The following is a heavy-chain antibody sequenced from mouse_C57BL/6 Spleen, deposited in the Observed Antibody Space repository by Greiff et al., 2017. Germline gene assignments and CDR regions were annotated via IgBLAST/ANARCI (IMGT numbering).Heavy chain of an antibody. CDR2: IWWDADK. Sequence: QVTLKVCGPGILQPSQTLSLTCSFSGFSLSTFGMGVGWIRQPSGKGLEWLAHIWWDADKYYNPALKSRRTISKDTSKNQVFLKIANVDTADTATYYCARGYYGSSPFAYWGQGTLVTVSA. CDR1: GFSLSTFGMG. CDR3: ARGYYGSSPFAY. J-gene: IGHJ3*01. V-gene: IGHV8-8*01. D-gene: IGHD1-1*01.